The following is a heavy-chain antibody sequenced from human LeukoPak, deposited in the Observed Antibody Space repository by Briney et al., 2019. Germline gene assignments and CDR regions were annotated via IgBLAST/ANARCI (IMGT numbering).Heavy chain of an antibody. Sequence: GESLKISCKGSGYRFTSDWIGWVRQMPGKGLEWMGIIYPGDSETRYSPSFQGQVTMSADKSISTAYLQWSSLKASDTAMYYCARIESGYDYGAYGMDVWGQGTTVTVSS. CDR3: ARIESGYDYGAYGMDV. V-gene: IGHV5-51*01. D-gene: IGHD5-12*01. CDR1: GYRFTSDW. J-gene: IGHJ6*02. CDR2: IYPGDSET.